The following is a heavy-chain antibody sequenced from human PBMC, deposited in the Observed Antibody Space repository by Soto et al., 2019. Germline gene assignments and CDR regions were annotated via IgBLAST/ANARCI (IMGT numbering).Heavy chain of an antibody. CDR2: IFSNDEK. J-gene: IGHJ6*02. Sequence: QVTLKESGPGLVKPTQTLTLTCTVSGFSLTSARMGVSWIRQPPGKALEWLAHIFSNDEKFYSTSLKSRLTLPRDISRSQVVLTMTNMDPVDTATYYCARIPDYDILTGYQYYYYDMDVWGQGTMVTVSS. D-gene: IGHD3-9*01. CDR1: GFSLTSARMG. V-gene: IGHV2-26*01. CDR3: ARIPDYDILTGYQYYYYDMDV.